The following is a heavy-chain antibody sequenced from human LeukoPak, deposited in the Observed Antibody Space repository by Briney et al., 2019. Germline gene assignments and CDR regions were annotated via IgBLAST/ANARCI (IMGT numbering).Heavy chain of an antibody. CDR1: GFTFSSYG. V-gene: IGHV3-30*02. Sequence: PGGSLRLSCAASGFTFSSYGMHWVRQAPGKGLEWVAVIWYDGSNKYYADSVKGRFTISRDNSKNTLYLQMNSLRAEDTAVYYCAKARPVPRGYAHGMDVWGQGTTVTVSS. D-gene: IGHD3-16*01. CDR2: IWYDGSNK. CDR3: AKARPVPRGYAHGMDV. J-gene: IGHJ6*02.